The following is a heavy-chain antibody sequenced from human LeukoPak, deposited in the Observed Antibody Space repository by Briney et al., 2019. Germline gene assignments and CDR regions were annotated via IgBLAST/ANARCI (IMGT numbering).Heavy chain of an antibody. CDR2: INPNSGGT. Sequence: GASVKVSCKASGYTFTGYYMHWVRQAPGQGLEWMGWINPNSGGTNYAQKFQGRVTMTRDTSISTAYMELSRLRSDDTAVYYCAKGYSSSWYGPPSSWGQGTLVTVSS. CDR1: GYTFTGYY. V-gene: IGHV1-2*02. CDR3: AKGYSSSWYGPPSS. D-gene: IGHD6-13*01. J-gene: IGHJ5*02.